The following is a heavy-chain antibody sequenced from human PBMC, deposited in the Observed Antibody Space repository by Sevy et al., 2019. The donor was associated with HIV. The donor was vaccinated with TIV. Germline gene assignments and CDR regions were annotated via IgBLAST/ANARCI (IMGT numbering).Heavy chain of an antibody. D-gene: IGHD5-18*01. CDR1: GYTFTSYD. CDR2: MNPNSGNT. Sequence: ASVKVSCKASGYTFTSYDINWVRQATGQGLEWMGWMNPNSGNTGYAQKFQGRVTMTRNTSISTAYMELSSLGSEDTAVYYCARVRGIQRPYYYYGMDVWGQGTTVTVSS. V-gene: IGHV1-8*01. CDR3: ARVRGIQRPYYYYGMDV. J-gene: IGHJ6*02.